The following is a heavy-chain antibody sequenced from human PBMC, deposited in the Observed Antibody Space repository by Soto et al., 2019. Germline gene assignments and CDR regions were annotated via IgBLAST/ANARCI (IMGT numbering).Heavy chain of an antibody. J-gene: IGHJ4*02. CDR3: ARDLAWAFDS. D-gene: IGHD1-26*01. CDR1: GFTFSTFS. Sequence: QPGGSLRLSCAASGFTFSTFSMNWVRQAPGKGLEWFSYIGGSGGSISYADSVKGRFTISRDNGKNTLYLQMSSLRDEDTAVYYCARDLAWAFDSWGQGALVTVSS. CDR2: IGGSGGSI. V-gene: IGHV3-48*02.